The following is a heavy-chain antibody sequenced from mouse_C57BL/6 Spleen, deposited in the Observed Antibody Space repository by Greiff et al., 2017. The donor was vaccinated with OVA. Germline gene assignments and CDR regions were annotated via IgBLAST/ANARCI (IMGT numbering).Heavy chain of an antibody. J-gene: IGHJ1*03. CDR2: IWTGGGT. Sequence: VMLVESGPGLVAPSQSLSITCTVSGFSLTSYAISWVRQPPGKGLEWLGVIWTGGGTNYNSALKSRLSISKDNSKSQVFLKMNSLQTDDTARYYCAREAYYGSSYWYFDVWGTGTTVTVSS. CDR1: GFSLTSYA. V-gene: IGHV2-9-1*01. D-gene: IGHD1-1*01. CDR3: AREAYYGSSYWYFDV.